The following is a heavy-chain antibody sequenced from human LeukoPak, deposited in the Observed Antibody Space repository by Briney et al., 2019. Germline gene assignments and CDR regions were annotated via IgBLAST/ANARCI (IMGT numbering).Heavy chain of an antibody. CDR1: GYTLTELS. CDR3: ARCQYYYDSSGYRPVYYYYYMDV. Sequence: ASVKVSCKVSGYTLTELSMHWVRQAPGQGLEWMGGIIPIFGTANYAQKFQGRVTITADESTSTAYMELSSLRSEDTAVYYCARCQYYYDSSGYRPVYYYYYMDVWGKGTTVTVSS. V-gene: IGHV1-69*13. D-gene: IGHD3-22*01. CDR2: IIPIFGTA. J-gene: IGHJ6*03.